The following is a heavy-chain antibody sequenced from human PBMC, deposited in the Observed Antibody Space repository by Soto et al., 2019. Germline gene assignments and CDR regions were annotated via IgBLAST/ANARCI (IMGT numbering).Heavy chain of an antibody. Sequence: PVGSLRLSCAASGFTFSSYSMNWVRQAPGKGLEWVSSISSSSSYIHYADSVKGRFTISRDNAKNSLYLQMNSLRAEDTAVYYCARDQDYVRAPTYYYGMDVWGQGTTVTVSS. CDR2: ISSSSSYI. V-gene: IGHV3-21*01. J-gene: IGHJ6*02. D-gene: IGHD4-17*01. CDR3: ARDQDYVRAPTYYYGMDV. CDR1: GFTFSSYS.